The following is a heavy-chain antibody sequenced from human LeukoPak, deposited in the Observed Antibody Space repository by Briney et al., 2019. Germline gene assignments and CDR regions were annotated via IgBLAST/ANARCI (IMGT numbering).Heavy chain of an antibody. CDR2: ISGSNSYI. D-gene: IGHD1-1*01. J-gene: IGHJ4*02. CDR1: GFTFSSYA. V-gene: IGHV3-21*01. CDR3: ARALTTLTYEGY. Sequence: PGGSLRPSCAASGFTFSSYAMSWVRQAPGKGLEWVSSISGSNSYIFYADSVKGRFTVSRDNAKDSLYLQMNSLRAEDTAVYYCARALTTLTYEGYWGQGTLVTVSS.